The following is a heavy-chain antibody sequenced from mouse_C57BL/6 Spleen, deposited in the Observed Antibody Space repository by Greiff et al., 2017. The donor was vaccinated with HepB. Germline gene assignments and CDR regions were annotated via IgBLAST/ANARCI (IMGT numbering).Heavy chain of an antibody. CDR1: GFNINDYY. V-gene: IGHV14-1*01. CDR2: IDPEDGDT. Sequence: VQLKQSGAELVRPGASVKLSCTASGFNINDYYMHWVKQRPEQGLEWIGRIDPEDGDTEYAPKFQGKATMTADTYSNTAYLQLSSLTSEDTAVYYCTPLCYGSPHFDYWGQGTTLTVSS. J-gene: IGHJ2*01. D-gene: IGHD1-1*01. CDR3: TPLCYGSPHFDY.